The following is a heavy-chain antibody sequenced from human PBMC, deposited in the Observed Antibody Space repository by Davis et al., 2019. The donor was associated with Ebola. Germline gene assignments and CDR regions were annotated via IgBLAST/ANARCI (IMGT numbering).Heavy chain of an antibody. V-gene: IGHV1-8*02. Sequence: AASVKVSCKASGYTFSDHYMNWVRQAPGRGLEWMGWMNPNSGNTYYAQKFQGRVTMTRNTSTNTAYMELSGLTSEDTAVYYCARERAGTRFDPWGQGTLVTVSS. D-gene: IGHD1-14*01. CDR2: MNPNSGNT. CDR3: ARERAGTRFDP. CDR1: GYTFSDHY. J-gene: IGHJ5*02.